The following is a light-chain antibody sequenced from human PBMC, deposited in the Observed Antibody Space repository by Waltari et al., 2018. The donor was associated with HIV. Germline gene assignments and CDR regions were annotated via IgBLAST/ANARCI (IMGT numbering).Light chain of an antibody. J-gene: IGLJ1*01. CDR3: CSYAGLYKYV. CDR2: HSS. V-gene: IGLV2-11*01. Sequence: QSALTQPRSVSGSPGQSVTISCTGTSSNVVAYTSVSWYQVHPGTPPKVILYHSSHRPSGVPGRFSGSRSGNTASLTISWLRAEDEAEYYCCSYAGLYKYVFGTGTEVTVL. CDR1: SSNVVAYTS.